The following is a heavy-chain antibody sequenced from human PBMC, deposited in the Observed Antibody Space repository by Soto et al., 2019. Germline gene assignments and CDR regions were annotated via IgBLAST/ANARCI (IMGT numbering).Heavy chain of an antibody. CDR3: VIDTAEDWRSDTPCLPLQH. Sequence: QVQLVESGGGVVQPGRSLRLSCAASGFTFSTFAIHWVRQAPGKGLEWVAAISANGYNQFYGHSVTGRCSNSRDNSWNPVDLKMHRVRVEETALYYCVIDTAEDWRSDTPCLPLQHSCQGPRVTVSS. CDR2: ISANGYNQ. CDR1: GFTFSTFA. J-gene: IGHJ1*01. V-gene: IGHV3-30*04. D-gene: IGHD2-15*01.